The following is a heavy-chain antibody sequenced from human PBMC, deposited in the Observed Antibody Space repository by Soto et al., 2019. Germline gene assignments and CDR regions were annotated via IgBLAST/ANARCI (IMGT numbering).Heavy chain of an antibody. CDR3: ARALYGDNVDY. J-gene: IGHJ4*02. V-gene: IGHV1-8*01. CDR2: MTPNSGNT. D-gene: IGHD4-17*01. CDR1: GYTFTSYD. Sequence: QVPLVQSGAEVKKPGASVKVSCKASGYTFTSYDINWVRQATGQGLEWMGWMTPNSGNTGAAQKFQGRVTMTRNTSIGTAKMELSSMRSEDTAVYYCARALYGDNVDYWGQGTLVTVSS.